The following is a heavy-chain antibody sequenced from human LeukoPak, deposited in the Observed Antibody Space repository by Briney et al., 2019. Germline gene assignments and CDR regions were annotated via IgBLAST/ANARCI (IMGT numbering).Heavy chain of an antibody. CDR1: GGTFSSYA. CDR3: ARERSSGWYDH. J-gene: IGHJ5*02. D-gene: IGHD6-19*01. CDR2: ISAYNGNT. V-gene: IGHV1-18*01. Sequence: ASVKVSCKASGGTFSSYAISWVRQAPGQGLEWMGWISAYNGNTNYAQKLQGRVTMTTDTSTSTAYMELRSLRSDDTAVYYCARERSSGWYDHWGQGTLVTVSS.